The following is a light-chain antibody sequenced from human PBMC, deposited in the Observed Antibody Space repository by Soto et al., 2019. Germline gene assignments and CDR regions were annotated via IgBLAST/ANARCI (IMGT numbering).Light chain of an antibody. CDR1: SSNIGAGYE. J-gene: IGLJ1*01. CDR3: QSYDSSLSGYV. V-gene: IGLV1-40*01. Sequence: QSVLTQPPSVSEAPGQRVTISCTGSSSNIGAGYEAHWYQQVPGTAPKLLSYENNNRPSGVPDRFSGSKSGTSASLAITGLQAGYEAEYYCQSYDSSLSGYVFGTGTKLTAL. CDR2: ENN.